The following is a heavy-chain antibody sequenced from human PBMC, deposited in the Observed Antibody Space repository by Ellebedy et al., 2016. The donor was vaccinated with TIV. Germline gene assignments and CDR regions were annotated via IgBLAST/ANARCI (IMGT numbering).Heavy chain of an antibody. V-gene: IGHV4-59*08. J-gene: IGHJ5*02. CDR1: GGSISSYY. D-gene: IGHD2-15*01. CDR3: ARFYCSGGSCNWFDP. Sequence: SETLSLTXTVSGGSISSYYWSWIRQPPGKGLEWIGYIYYSGSTNYNPSLKSRVTISVDTSKNQFSLKLSSVTAADTAVYYCARFYCSGGSCNWFDPWGQGTLVTVSS. CDR2: IYYSGST.